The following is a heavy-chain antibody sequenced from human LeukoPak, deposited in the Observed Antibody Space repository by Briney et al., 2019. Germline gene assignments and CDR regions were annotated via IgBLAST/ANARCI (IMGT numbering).Heavy chain of an antibody. D-gene: IGHD2-2*02. CDR1: GGSISSSSYY. V-gene: IGHV4-39*01. CDR2: IYYSGST. Sequence: SETLSLTCTVSGGSISSSSYYWGWIRQPPGKGLEWIVIIYYSGSTYYHPSLKSRVTISVDTSKNQFSLKLSSVTAADTAVYYCASTSPPGYCSSTSCYTPYYYYYYMDVWGKGTTVTVSS. CDR3: ASTSPPGYCSSTSCYTPYYYYYYMDV. J-gene: IGHJ6*03.